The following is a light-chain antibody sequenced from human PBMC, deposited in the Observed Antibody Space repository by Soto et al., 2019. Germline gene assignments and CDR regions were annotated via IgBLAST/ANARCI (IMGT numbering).Light chain of an antibody. CDR3: QQRFSAPRT. CDR1: ETIIDY. Sequence: DIPMSQSPSSLSASVGDSVTITCRASETIIDYLNWYQQQPGEAPKLLIFSASSLHSGGPSRFRGSGSGTHLTLTISSLQPEDFATYFCQQRFSAPRTVGQGTKLQAK. J-gene: IGKJ2*01. V-gene: IGKV1-39*01. CDR2: SAS.